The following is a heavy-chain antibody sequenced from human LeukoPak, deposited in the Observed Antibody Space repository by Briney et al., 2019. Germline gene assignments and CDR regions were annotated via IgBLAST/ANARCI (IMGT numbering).Heavy chain of an antibody. D-gene: IGHD3-22*01. V-gene: IGHV3-30*04. CDR3: ARGGPYYYDSSGFDY. J-gene: IGHJ4*02. CDR2: ISYDGSNK. Sequence: GGSLRLSCAASGFTFSSYAMHWVRQAPGKGLEWVAVISYDGSNKYYADSVKGRFTISRDNSKNTLYLQMNSLRVEDTAVYYCARGGPYYYDSSGFDYWGQGTLVTVSS. CDR1: GFTFSSYA.